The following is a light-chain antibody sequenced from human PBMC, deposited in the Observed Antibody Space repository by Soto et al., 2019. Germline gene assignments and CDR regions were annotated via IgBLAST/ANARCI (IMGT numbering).Light chain of an antibody. V-gene: IGKV3-20*01. CDR1: QSVSSNY. CDR3: QQYGSSKT. CDR2: GAS. Sequence: IVLTHSPGTLSLSPGERATLSCRASQSVSSNYLAWYQQKPGQAPRLLIYGASSRATGIPDRFSGSGSGTDFTLTISRLESEDFAVYYCQQYGSSKTFGQRTKVDIK. J-gene: IGKJ1*01.